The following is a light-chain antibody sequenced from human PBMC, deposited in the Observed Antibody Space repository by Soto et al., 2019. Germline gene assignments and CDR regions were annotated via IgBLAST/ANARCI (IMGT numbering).Light chain of an antibody. CDR3: LQDYNYPWT. J-gene: IGKJ1*01. CDR1: RYIRSA. CDR2: VAS. Sequence: IQMTQSPSSLSASVGDRVTITCRASRYIRSALSWYQHRPGQAPKVLIYVASTLQSGVPSRFSGSGYGTDFTLTISSLQPEDFATYYCLQDYNYPWTFGQGTQVDIK. V-gene: IGKV1-6*01.